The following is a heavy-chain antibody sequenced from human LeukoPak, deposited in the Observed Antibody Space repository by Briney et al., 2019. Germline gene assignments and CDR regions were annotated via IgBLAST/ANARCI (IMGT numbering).Heavy chain of an antibody. CDR2: IRYDGRNK. CDR1: GFTFSSFG. V-gene: IGHV3-30*02. D-gene: IGHD2-15*01. J-gene: IGHJ4*02. Sequence: PGGSLRLSCAASGFTFSSFGMNWVRQAPGKGLEWVAFIRYDGRNKHYADSAKGRFTISRDNSKHTLYLQMNSLRTEDTAVYYCAKLDCSGGSCYSEVDYWGQGTVVTVSS. CDR3: AKLDCSGGSCYSEVDY.